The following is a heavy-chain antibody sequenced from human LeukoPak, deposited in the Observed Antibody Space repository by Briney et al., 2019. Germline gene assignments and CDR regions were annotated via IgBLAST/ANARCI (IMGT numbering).Heavy chain of an antibody. Sequence: ASVKVSCKVSGYTLTELSMHWVRQAPGKGLEWMGGFDPEDGETIYAQKFQGRVTMTEDTSTDTAYMELSSLRSEDTAVYYCATAGIPRPYDSSGAYDYWGQGTLVTVSS. D-gene: IGHD3-22*01. J-gene: IGHJ4*02. V-gene: IGHV1-24*01. CDR1: GYTLTELS. CDR3: ATAGIPRPYDSSGAYDY. CDR2: FDPEDGET.